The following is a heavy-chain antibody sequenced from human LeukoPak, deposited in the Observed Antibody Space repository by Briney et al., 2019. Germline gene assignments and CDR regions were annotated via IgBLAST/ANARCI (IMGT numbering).Heavy chain of an antibody. D-gene: IGHD3-3*01. CDR1: GFTFSNAW. CDR2: IKSKTDGGTT. V-gene: IGHV3-15*01. J-gene: IGHJ6*03. Sequence: PGGSLRLSCAASGFTFSNAWMSWVRQAPGKGLEWVGRIKSKTDGGTTDYAAPVKGRFTISRDDSKNTPYLQMNSLKTEDTAVYYCSAVWSGYRRDYNYYYMDVWGKGTTVTVSS. CDR3: SAVWSGYRRDYNYYYMDV.